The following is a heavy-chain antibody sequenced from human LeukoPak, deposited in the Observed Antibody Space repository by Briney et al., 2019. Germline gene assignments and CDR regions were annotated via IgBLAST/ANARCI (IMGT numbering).Heavy chain of an antibody. Sequence: GASVKVSCKASGGTFSSYAIGWVRQAPGQGLEWMGRIIPIFGTANYAQKFQGRVTITTDESTSTAYMELSSLRSEDTAVYYCARDVSKEGFDYWGQGTLVTVSS. D-gene: IGHD5/OR15-5a*01. J-gene: IGHJ4*02. CDR2: IIPIFGTA. CDR1: GGTFSSYA. CDR3: ARDVSKEGFDY. V-gene: IGHV1-69*05.